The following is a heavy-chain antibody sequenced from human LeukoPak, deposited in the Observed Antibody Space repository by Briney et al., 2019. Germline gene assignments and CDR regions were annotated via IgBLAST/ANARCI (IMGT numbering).Heavy chain of an antibody. D-gene: IGHD4-11*01. CDR1: GFTFDDYA. Sequence: GRSLRLSCAASGFTFDDYAMHWVRQAPGKGLEWVSGISWNSGSIGYADSVKGRFTISRDNAKNSLYLQMNSLRAEDTPLYYCAKDRGYSNYFDYWGQGTLVTVSS. V-gene: IGHV3-9*01. J-gene: IGHJ4*02. CDR3: AKDRGYSNYFDY. CDR2: ISWNSGSI.